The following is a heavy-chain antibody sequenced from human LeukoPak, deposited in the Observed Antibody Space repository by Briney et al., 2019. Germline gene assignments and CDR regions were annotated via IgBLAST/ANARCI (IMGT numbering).Heavy chain of an antibody. Sequence: PSETLSLTCTVSGVSISSYYWSWIRQPPGKGLEWIGYIYYSGSTNYNPSLKSRVTISVDTSKNQFSLKLSSVTAADTAVYYCARGHYYDSSGLYFGYWGQGTLVTVSS. CDR2: IYYSGST. CDR3: ARGHYYDSSGLYFGY. J-gene: IGHJ4*02. V-gene: IGHV4-59*01. CDR1: GVSISSYY. D-gene: IGHD3-22*01.